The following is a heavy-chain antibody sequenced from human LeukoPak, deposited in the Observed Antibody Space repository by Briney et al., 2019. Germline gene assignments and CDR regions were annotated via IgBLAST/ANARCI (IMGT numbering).Heavy chain of an antibody. J-gene: IGHJ4*02. CDR2: INAGNGNT. CDR1: GYTFTSYA. Sequence: GASVKVSCKASGYTFTSYAMHWVRQAPGQRLEWMGWINAGNGNTKYSQKFQGRVTITRDTSASTAYMELSSLRSEDTAVYYCARRSCSGGSCYTVDYWGQGTLVTVSS. V-gene: IGHV1-3*01. CDR3: ARRSCSGGSCYTVDY. D-gene: IGHD2-15*01.